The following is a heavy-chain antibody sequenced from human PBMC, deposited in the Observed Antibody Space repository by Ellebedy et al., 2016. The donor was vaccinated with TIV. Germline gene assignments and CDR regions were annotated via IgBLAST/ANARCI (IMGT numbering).Heavy chain of an antibody. Sequence: ASVKVSXXASGYAFTAYYIHWVRQAPGQGLEWMGWINPKSGGTSYARAFQGRVTMTRDTSISTAYMELSSLRSDDTAVYYCVRGGYQLPDWGQGTLVTVSS. J-gene: IGHJ4*02. V-gene: IGHV1-2*02. D-gene: IGHD2-2*01. CDR3: VRGGYQLPD. CDR1: GYAFTAYY. CDR2: INPKSGGT.